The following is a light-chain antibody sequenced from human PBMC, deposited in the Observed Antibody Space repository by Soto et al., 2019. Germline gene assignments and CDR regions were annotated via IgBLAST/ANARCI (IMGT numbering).Light chain of an antibody. CDR2: DVS. Sequence: QSVLTQPASVSGSPGQSITISCTGTTSDVGDYNYVSWYQQHPGKAPKLMIYDVSNRPSGVFNRFSGSKSGTTASLTISGLQAEDEADYYCGSYTSSNTDVFGTGTKLTVL. V-gene: IGLV2-14*03. CDR1: TSDVGDYNY. J-gene: IGLJ1*01. CDR3: GSYTSSNTDV.